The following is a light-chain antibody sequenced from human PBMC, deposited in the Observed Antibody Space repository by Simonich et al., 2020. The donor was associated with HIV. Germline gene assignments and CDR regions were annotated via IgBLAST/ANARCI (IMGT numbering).Light chain of an antibody. CDR2: WES. V-gene: IGKV4-1*01. CDR1: QSVLSSSNNKNY. CDR3: QQYYSTPYT. Sequence: DIVMTQSPDSLAVSLGERATINCKSSQSVLSSSNNKNYLAWYQQKPVQPPKLLIYWESTRESGVPDRFSGSGSGTDFTLTISSLQAEDVAVYYCQQYYSTPYTFGQGTKLEIK. J-gene: IGKJ2*01.